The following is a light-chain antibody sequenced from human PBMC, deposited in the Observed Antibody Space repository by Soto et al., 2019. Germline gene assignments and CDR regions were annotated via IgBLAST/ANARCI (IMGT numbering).Light chain of an antibody. CDR1: QSVSIY. J-gene: IGKJ5*01. CDR2: DTS. Sequence: EIVLTQSPATLSFFPGERAPLSCRARQSVSIYLDWYQQHPGQAPRLLIYDTSNRATGIPARFSGSGSGTGFTLTISSLEPEDFAVYYCQQRRNWPPEITFGQGTRLEIK. CDR3: QQRRNWPPEIT. V-gene: IGKV3-11*01.